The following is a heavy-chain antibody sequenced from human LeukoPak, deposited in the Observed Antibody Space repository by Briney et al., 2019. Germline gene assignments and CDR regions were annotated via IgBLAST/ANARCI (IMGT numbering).Heavy chain of an antibody. D-gene: IGHD3-10*01. Sequence: GGFLRLSCAASGFTLSSYATSWVRQAPGEGLEWVSSISASGADTYYAESVKGRFTISRDASKNTLYLQMNSLRDEDTAVYYCAKQLDSGNYYPTGDDYWGQGTLVTVSS. CDR1: GFTLSSYA. V-gene: IGHV3-23*01. CDR2: ISASGADT. CDR3: AKQLDSGNYYPTGDDY. J-gene: IGHJ4*02.